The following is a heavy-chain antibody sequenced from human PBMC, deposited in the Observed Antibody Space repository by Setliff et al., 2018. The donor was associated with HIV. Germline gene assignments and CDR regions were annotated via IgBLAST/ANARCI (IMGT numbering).Heavy chain of an antibody. V-gene: IGHV1-69*04. Sequence: SVKVSCKASGGTFSSYAISWVRQAPGQGLDWMGRIIPILGVANYAQRLQGKVTITADKSTSTAYMELTSPRFVDTAMYYCVRGVQSPPHYSYYYMDVWGEGTMVTVSS. CDR1: GGTFSSYA. CDR3: VRGVQSPPHYSYYYMDV. J-gene: IGHJ6*03. CDR2: IIPILGVA. D-gene: IGHD3-3*01.